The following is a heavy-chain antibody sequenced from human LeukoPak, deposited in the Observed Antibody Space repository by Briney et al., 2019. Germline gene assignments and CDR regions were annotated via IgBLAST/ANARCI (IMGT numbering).Heavy chain of an antibody. J-gene: IGHJ4*02. V-gene: IGHV4-59*01. D-gene: IGHD1-26*01. CDR2: IYYSGST. CDR3: ARGVGSYYSLYYFDY. Sequence: SETLSLTCTVSGGSMSTYYLSWIRQPPGKGLEWVGYIYYSGSTNYNPSLKSRGTISVDTSMNQCSLKLSSVAAAATAVYYCARGVGSYYSLYYFDYWGQGTLVTVSS. CDR1: GGSMSTYY.